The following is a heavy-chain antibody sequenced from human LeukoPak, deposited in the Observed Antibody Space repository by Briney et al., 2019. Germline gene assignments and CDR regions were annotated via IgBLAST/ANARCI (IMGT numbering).Heavy chain of an antibody. CDR3: ARDRGTAMVKY. CDR1: GGSISSGDYY. V-gene: IGHV4-30-4*01. Sequence: SETLSLTCTVSGGSISSGDYYWSWIRQPPGKGLEWIGYIYYSGSTYYNPSLRSRVTISVDMSKNQFSLKLSSVTAADTAVYYCARDRGTAMVKYWGQGTLVTVSS. J-gene: IGHJ4*02. CDR2: IYYSGST. D-gene: IGHD5-18*01.